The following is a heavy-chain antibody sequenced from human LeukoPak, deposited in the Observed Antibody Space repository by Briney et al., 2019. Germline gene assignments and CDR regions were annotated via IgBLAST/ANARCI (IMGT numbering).Heavy chain of an antibody. CDR3: TTDGVGVEGATYDN. Sequence: GGSLRLSCAASGFTFSSYAMGWVRQAPGKGLEWVSAISGSGGSTYYADSVKGRFTISRDNSKNTLYLQMNSLKTEDTAVYYCTTDGVGVEGATYDNWSQGTLVSVSS. D-gene: IGHD1-26*01. V-gene: IGHV3-23*01. CDR2: ISGSGGST. CDR1: GFTFSSYA. J-gene: IGHJ4*02.